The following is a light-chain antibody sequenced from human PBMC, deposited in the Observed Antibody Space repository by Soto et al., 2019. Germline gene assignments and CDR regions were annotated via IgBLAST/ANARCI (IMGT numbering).Light chain of an antibody. Sequence: QSVLTQPPSVSAAPGQKVTISCSGSSSNIGDNYVSWYQQFPGTAPKLLIYDNNKRPSGIPDRFSGSKSGTSATLGITGLQTGDEADYYCGTWDSNLSVVLFGGGTQLTVL. CDR3: GTWDSNLSVVL. CDR2: DNN. J-gene: IGLJ2*01. CDR1: SSNIGDNY. V-gene: IGLV1-51*01.